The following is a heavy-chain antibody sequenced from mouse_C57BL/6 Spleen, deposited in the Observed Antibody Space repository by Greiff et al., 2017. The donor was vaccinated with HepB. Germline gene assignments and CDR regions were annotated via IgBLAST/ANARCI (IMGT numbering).Heavy chain of an antibody. CDR2: IDPSDSET. CDR1: GYTFTSYW. V-gene: IGHV1-52*01. J-gene: IGHJ4*01. CDR3: AVTAQATHAMDY. Sequence: VQLQQPGAELVRPGSSVKLSCKASGYTFTSYWMHWVKQRPIQGLEWIGNIDPSDSETHYNQKFKDKATLTVDKSSSTAYMQLSSLTSEDSAVYYWAVTAQATHAMDYWGQGTSVTVSS. D-gene: IGHD3-2*02.